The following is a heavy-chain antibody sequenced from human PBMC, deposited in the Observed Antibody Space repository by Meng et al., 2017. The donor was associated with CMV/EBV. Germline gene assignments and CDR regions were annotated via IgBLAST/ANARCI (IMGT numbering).Heavy chain of an antibody. CDR1: GYSISSGYY. CDR3: AREWGGIVVVPAAMGIDY. J-gene: IGHJ4*02. V-gene: IGHV4-38-2*02. CDR2: IYHSGST. Sequence: SETLSLTCTVSGYSISSGYYWGWIRQPPGKGLEWIGSIYHSGSTYYNPSLKSRVTISGDTSKNQFSLKLSSVTAADTAVYYCAREWGGIVVVPAAMGIDYWGQGTLVTVSS. D-gene: IGHD2-2*01.